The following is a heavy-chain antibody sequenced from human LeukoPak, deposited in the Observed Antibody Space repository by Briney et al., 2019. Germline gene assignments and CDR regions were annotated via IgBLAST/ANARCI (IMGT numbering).Heavy chain of an antibody. V-gene: IGHV3-23*01. CDR3: AKSRSGSSNWALRIFDN. D-gene: IGHD6-13*01. CDR1: GFPFGSEA. Sequence: GGSLRLSCTVSGFPFGSEAMNWVRQTPGRGLEWVSSISPAGGTTYYADSVKGRFAISRDNSKNTLYVQMNSLRAEDTAVYYCAKSRSGSSNWALRIFDNWGQGTLVSVSS. CDR2: ISPAGGTT. J-gene: IGHJ4*02.